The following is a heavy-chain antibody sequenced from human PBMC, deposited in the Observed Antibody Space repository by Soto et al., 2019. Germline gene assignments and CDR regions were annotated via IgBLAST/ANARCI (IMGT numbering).Heavy chain of an antibody. CDR2: ISSSGSTI. CDR1: GFTFSSYE. J-gene: IGHJ4*02. D-gene: IGHD3-3*01. V-gene: IGHV3-48*03. Sequence: LRLSCAASGFTFSSYEMHWVRQAPGKGLEWVSYISSSGSTIYYADSVKGRFTISRDNAKNSLYLQMNSLRAEDTAVHYCTRVSILRFLEWLIDYWGQGTLVTVSS. CDR3: TRVSILRFLEWLIDY.